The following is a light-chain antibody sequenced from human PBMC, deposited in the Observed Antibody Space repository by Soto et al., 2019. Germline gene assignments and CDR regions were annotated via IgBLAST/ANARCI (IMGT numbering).Light chain of an antibody. V-gene: IGKV1-33*01. CDR3: QQYDNLLG. CDR2: DAS. J-gene: IGKJ4*01. Sequence: DIQMTQSPSSLSASVGDRVTITCHASQDISNYLNWYQQKPGKAPKLLIYDASNLETGVPSRFSGSGSGTDFTFTISSLQPEDIATYYCQQYDNLLGFGGGTKVEIK. CDR1: QDISNY.